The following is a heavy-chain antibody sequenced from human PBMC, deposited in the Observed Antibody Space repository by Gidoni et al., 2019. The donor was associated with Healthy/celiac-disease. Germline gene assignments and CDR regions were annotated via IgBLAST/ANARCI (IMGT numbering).Heavy chain of an antibody. Sequence: QVQLKQLGAGPWKPSETLYLTCAVYGGSISGYYWRWIRQPPGTGLEWIGEINHSGRTNHNPSLKRRVTISVSTSKNQFSLKLSSVTAADTAVYYCASGGYCSSTSCYNYWGQGTLVTVSS. CDR1: GGSISGYY. CDR3: ASGGYCSSTSCYNY. CDR2: INHSGRT. D-gene: IGHD2-2*01. J-gene: IGHJ4*02. V-gene: IGHV4-34*01.